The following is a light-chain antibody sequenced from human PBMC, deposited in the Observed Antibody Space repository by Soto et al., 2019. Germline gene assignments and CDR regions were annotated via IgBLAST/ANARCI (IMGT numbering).Light chain of an antibody. Sequence: DILMTQSPSTLSASVGETVTLTCRASQSTSSWVAWYQQRPGKPPQLVIYGASTLERGVPSRFSGSGSGTDFTLTIAGLQPDDFATYYCQHYKPYKPFGQGTRV. CDR2: GAS. CDR1: QSTSSW. V-gene: IGKV1-5*03. CDR3: QHYKPYKP. J-gene: IGKJ1*01.